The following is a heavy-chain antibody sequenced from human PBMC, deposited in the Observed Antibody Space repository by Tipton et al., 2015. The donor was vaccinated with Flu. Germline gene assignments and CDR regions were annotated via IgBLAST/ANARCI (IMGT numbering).Heavy chain of an antibody. CDR2: ISAYNGNT. Sequence: QSGPEVKKPGASVKVSCKASGYTFTSYGISWVRQAPGQGLEWMGWISAYNGNTNYAQKLQGRVTMTTDTSTSTAYMELRSLRSDDTAVYYCARLRYYNWNDVVSAFDIWGQGTMVTVSS. CDR3: ARLRYYNWNDVVSAFDI. D-gene: IGHD1-1*01. CDR1: GYTFTSYG. V-gene: IGHV1-18*04. J-gene: IGHJ3*02.